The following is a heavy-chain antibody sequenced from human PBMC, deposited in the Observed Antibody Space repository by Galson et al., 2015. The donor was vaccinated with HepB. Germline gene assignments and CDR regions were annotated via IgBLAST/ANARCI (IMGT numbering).Heavy chain of an antibody. D-gene: IGHD5-24*01. J-gene: IGHJ4*02. V-gene: IGHV1-18*01. Sequence: SVKVSCKASSHIYTSKSISWVRQAPGQGLEWMGWISGYNGNTKYELKFQGRVTMTTDTSTSTSYMELRSLTSDDTAVYYCARDQEGGDGYNLGLFDYWGQGSLVTVSS. CDR3: ARDQEGGDGYNLGLFDY. CDR2: ISGYNGNT. CDR1: SHIYTSKS.